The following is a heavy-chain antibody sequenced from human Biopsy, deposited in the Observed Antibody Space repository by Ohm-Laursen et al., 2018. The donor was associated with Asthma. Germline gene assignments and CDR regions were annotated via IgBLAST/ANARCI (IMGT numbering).Heavy chain of an antibody. CDR3: LRDTLGYYFDI. J-gene: IGHJ4*02. Sequence: SLRLSCAASGRHFGSYNMHWARQAPGKGLEWVAVITFDGSTQHYGDSVKGRFIISRDNSKNMLFLQMNSLRAEDTAVYYCLRDTLGYYFDIWGQGTQVTVSS. CDR2: ITFDGSTQ. D-gene: IGHD6-13*01. CDR1: GRHFGSYN. V-gene: IGHV3-30-3*01.